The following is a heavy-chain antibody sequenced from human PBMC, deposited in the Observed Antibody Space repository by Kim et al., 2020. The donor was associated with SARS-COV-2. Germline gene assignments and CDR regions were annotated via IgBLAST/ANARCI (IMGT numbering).Heavy chain of an antibody. D-gene: IGHD3-3*01. Sequence: ASVKVSCKASGYTFTCYYMHWVRQAPGQGLEWMGRINPNSGGTNYAQKFQGRVTMTRDTSISTAYMELSRLRSDDTAVYYCARDLPPEVTIFGVVIREYYFYYWGQGTLVTVSS. CDR2: INPNSGGT. J-gene: IGHJ4*02. V-gene: IGHV1-2*06. CDR3: ARDLPPEVTIFGVVIREYYFYY. CDR1: GYTFTCYY.